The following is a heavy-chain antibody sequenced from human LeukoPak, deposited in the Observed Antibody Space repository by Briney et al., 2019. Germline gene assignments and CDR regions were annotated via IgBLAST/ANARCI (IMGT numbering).Heavy chain of an antibody. CDR3: ARLINTWFDP. Sequence: SETLSLACSVSGGSITSSYWSWIRQPPGKGLEWIGYIHYSGSTNYNPSLKSRVTISVDTSKNQFSLNLSSVTAADTAVYYCARLINTWFDPWGQGTLVTVSS. CDR1: GGSITSSY. J-gene: IGHJ5*02. D-gene: IGHD3-16*01. CDR2: IHYSGST. V-gene: IGHV4-59*01.